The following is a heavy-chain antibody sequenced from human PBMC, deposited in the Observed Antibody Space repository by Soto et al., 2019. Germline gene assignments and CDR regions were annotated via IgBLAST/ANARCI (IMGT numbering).Heavy chain of an antibody. J-gene: IGHJ4*02. V-gene: IGHV3-30*18. CDR3: AKRRVNWNHGDYFDY. CDR2: ISYDGSNK. CDR1: GFTFSSYG. D-gene: IGHD1-1*01. Sequence: QVQLVESGGGVVQPGRSLRLSCAASGFTFSSYGMHWVRQAPGKGLEWVAVISYDGSNKYYADSVKGRFTISGDNSKNTLYLQMNSLRAEDTAVYYCAKRRVNWNHGDYFDYWGQGTLVTVSS.